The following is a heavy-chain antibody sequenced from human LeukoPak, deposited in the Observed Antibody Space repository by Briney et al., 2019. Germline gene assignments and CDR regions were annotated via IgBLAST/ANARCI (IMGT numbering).Heavy chain of an antibody. CDR3: ARAPLGGLRELSFDY. D-gene: IGHD3-16*02. CDR1: GDSISSYY. Sequence: PSETLSLTCTVSGDSISSYYWNWIRQPPGKGLEWIGYIYYSGTTHYNPSLKSRVTISLDASKNQFSLKLSSVTAADTAVYYCARAPLGGLRELSFDYWGQGTLVTVSS. CDR2: IYYSGTT. J-gene: IGHJ4*02. V-gene: IGHV4-59*01.